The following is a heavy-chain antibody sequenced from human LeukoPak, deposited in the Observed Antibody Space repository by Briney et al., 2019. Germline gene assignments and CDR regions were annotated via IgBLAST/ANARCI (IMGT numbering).Heavy chain of an antibody. D-gene: IGHD6-13*01. V-gene: IGHV3-23*01. Sequence: GGSLRLSCAASGFTFGSYAMNWVRQAPGKGLEWVSAISGSGGSTYYADSVKGRFTISRDNAKNSLYLQMNSLRAEDTALYHCARGTSSSWVGLFDYWGQGTLVTVPS. CDR2: ISGSGGST. J-gene: IGHJ4*02. CDR1: GFTFGSYA. CDR3: ARGTSSSWVGLFDY.